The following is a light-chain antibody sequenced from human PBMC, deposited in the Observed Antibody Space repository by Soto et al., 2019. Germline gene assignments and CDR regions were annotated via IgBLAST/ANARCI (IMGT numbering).Light chain of an antibody. J-gene: IGLJ3*02. Sequence: QSVLTQPPSASGTPGQRVTIPCSGSGSNLGSNYVYWYQQLPGTAPKLLIYRNNQRPSGVPDRFSGSKSGTSASLAISGLRSEDEADYYCAAWDDSLSGRVFGGGTKLTVL. V-gene: IGLV1-47*01. CDR1: GSNLGSNY. CDR3: AAWDDSLSGRV. CDR2: RNN.